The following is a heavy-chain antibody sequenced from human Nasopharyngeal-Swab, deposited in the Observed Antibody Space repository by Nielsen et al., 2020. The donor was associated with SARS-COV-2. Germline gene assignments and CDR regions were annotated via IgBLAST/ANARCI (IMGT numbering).Heavy chain of an antibody. D-gene: IGHD3-9*01. CDR3: AKDLSYYDILTGPLLDGMDV. CDR2: ISYDGSNK. J-gene: IGHJ6*02. CDR1: GFTFSSYG. Sequence: GESLKISCAASGFTFSSYGMHWVRQAPGKGLEWGAVISYDGSNKYYADSVKGRFTISRDNSKNTLYLQMNSLRAEDTAVYYCAKDLSYYDILTGPLLDGMDVWGQGTTVTVSS. V-gene: IGHV3-30*18.